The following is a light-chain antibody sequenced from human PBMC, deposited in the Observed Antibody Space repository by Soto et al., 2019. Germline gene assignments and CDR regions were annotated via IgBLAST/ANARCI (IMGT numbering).Light chain of an antibody. CDR3: SSYSITTSLYV. CDR1: SFNN. V-gene: IGLV2-14*03. Sequence: QSVLTQPACVSGSLGQSITISCTGTSFNNVSWYQQHPGKAPKLIISDVSHRPSGVSHRFSGSQSADTAALTVSGLQPDDEADYFCSSYSITTSLYVFGTGTKVTVL. J-gene: IGLJ1*01. CDR2: DVS.